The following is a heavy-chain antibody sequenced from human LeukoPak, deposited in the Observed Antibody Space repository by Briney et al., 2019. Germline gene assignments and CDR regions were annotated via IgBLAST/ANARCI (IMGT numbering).Heavy chain of an antibody. D-gene: IGHD5-18*01. Sequence: GGSLRLSCAASGFTFTNYWMTWVRQAPGKGLEWVANIKKDGSEKYYVDSVKGRFTISRDNAKTSLYLQMNSLRAEDTAVYYCARHLSGITGYTYGRGIDYWGQGTLVTVSS. CDR3: ARHLSGITGYTYGRGIDY. CDR2: IKKDGSEK. V-gene: IGHV3-7*01. CDR1: GFTFTNYW. J-gene: IGHJ4*02.